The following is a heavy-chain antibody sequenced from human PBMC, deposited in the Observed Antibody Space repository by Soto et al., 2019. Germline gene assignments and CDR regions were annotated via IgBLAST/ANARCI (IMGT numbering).Heavy chain of an antibody. D-gene: IGHD6-19*01. J-gene: IGHJ3*02. CDR2: MNPNSGNT. CDR1: GYTFTSYD. Sequence: ASVKVSCKTSGYTFTSYDINWVRQATGQGLEWVGWMNPNSGNTGYAQKFQGRVTMTRNTSISTAYMELSSLRSEDTAVYYCARRKGSGWYWDAFDIWGQGTMVTVSS. CDR3: ARRKGSGWYWDAFDI. V-gene: IGHV1-8*01.